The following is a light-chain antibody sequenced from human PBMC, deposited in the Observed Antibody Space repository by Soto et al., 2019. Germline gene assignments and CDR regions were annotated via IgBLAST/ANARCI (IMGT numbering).Light chain of an antibody. CDR3: QQYGSSPLFT. CDR2: GAS. J-gene: IGKJ3*01. CDR1: QSVSSSY. Sequence: EIVLTQSPGTLSLSPGERATLSCRASQSVSSSYLAWYQQKPGQAPRLLIYGASSRATGIPDRFSGSGSGTYFTLTIRRLEPEDLAVYYCQQYGSSPLFTFGPGTKVDIK. V-gene: IGKV3-20*01.